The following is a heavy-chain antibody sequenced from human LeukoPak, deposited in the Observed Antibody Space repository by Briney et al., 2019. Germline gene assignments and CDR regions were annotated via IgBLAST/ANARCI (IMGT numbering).Heavy chain of an antibody. CDR3: ARWYCSNINCYYDF. CDR1: GFTFSSYW. V-gene: IGHV3-74*01. J-gene: IGHJ4*02. D-gene: IGHD2-2*01. Sequence: GGSLRLSCAASGFTFSSYWMHWVRQAPGKGLVWVSRINTDGSTTSYADSVKGRFTISRDNSKNTLYLQMDSLRAEDTAVYYCARWYCSNINCYYDFWGQGTLVTVSS. CDR2: INTDGSTT.